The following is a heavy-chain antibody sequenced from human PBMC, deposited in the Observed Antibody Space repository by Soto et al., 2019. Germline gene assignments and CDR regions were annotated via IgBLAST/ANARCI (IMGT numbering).Heavy chain of an antibody. CDR3: TREGSAPYYYYAMDA. CDR1: GYTFTTYG. V-gene: IGHV1-18*01. J-gene: IGHJ6*02. Sequence: ASVKVSCKASGYTFTTYGISWVRQAPGEGLEWLGWINTHNGNTNYAQNLQGRVLITADTSTNTAYMELRSLRSDDTAIYYCTREGSAPYYYYAMDAWGQGTTVTVSS. D-gene: IGHD3-10*01. CDR2: INTHNGNT.